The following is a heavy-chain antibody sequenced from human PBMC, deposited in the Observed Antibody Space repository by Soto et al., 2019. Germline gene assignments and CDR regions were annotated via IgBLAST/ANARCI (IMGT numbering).Heavy chain of an antibody. CDR3: ARAVAVPADFDY. Sequence: EASVKVSCKASGYTFTSYYMHWVRQAPGQGLEWMGIINPSGGSTTYAQKFQGRVTITRDTSASTAYMELSSLRSEDSAVYYCARAVAVPADFDYWGQGTLVTVSS. J-gene: IGHJ4*02. CDR2: INPSGGST. V-gene: IGHV1-46*01. CDR1: GYTFTSYY. D-gene: IGHD6-19*01.